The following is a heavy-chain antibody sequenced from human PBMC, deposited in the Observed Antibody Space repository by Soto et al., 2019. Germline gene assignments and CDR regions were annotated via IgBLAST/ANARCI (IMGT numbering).Heavy chain of an antibody. V-gene: IGHV3-48*02. J-gene: IGHJ6*02. CDR1: GFTFSSYS. D-gene: IGHD2-15*01. CDR3: ASTVVTYPYGMDV. Sequence: MRLSCAASGFTFSSYSMNWVRQAPGKGLEWVSYISSSSSTIYYADPVEGRFTISRDNAKNSLYLQMNSLRDEDTAVYYCASTVVTYPYGMDVWGQGTTVTVSS. CDR2: ISSSSSTI.